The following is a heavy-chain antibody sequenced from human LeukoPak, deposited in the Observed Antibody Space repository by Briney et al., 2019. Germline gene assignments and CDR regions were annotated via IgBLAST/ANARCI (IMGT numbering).Heavy chain of an antibody. Sequence: ASVKVSCKASGYTFTSYGISWVRQAPGQGLEGMGWISAYNGNTNYAQKLQGRVTMTTDTSTSTAYMELRSLRSDDTAVYYCARVVLLWFGEQKGIDYWGQGTLVTVSS. D-gene: IGHD3-10*01. J-gene: IGHJ4*02. V-gene: IGHV1-18*04. CDR1: GYTFTSYG. CDR3: ARVVLLWFGEQKGIDY. CDR2: ISAYNGNT.